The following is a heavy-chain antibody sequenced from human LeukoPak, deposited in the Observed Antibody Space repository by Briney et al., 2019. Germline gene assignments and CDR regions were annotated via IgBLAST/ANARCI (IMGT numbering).Heavy chain of an antibody. D-gene: IGHD3-9*01. CDR2: INAGNGNT. V-gene: IGHV1-3*01. CDR3: ARDGTYYDILAGWAYYYYCIGMDG. J-gene: IGHJ6*04. Sequence: ASVKVSCTVSGYTFTSYAMHWVRQPPGQRLEWMGWINAGNGNTKNSQQFQGRVTITRDTSASTAYMELSSLRSEDTPVYYRARDGTYYDILAGWAYYYYCIGMDGWVKGTAVSVSS. CDR1: GYTFTSYA.